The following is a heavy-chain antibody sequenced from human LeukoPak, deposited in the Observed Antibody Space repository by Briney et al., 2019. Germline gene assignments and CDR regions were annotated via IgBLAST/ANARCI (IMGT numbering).Heavy chain of an antibody. J-gene: IGHJ3*02. CDR1: GDSVSSNSAT. V-gene: IGHV6-1*01. CDR2: TFYRSKWYN. D-gene: IGHD2-21*02. CDR3: ARYVTGAFDI. Sequence: SQTLSLTCAISGDSVSSNSATWNWIRQFPSRGLEWLGRTFYRSKWYNEYAVSVKSRIIVNPDTSTNHFSLQLNSVTPEDTAVYYCARYVTGAFDIWGLGTIVTVSS.